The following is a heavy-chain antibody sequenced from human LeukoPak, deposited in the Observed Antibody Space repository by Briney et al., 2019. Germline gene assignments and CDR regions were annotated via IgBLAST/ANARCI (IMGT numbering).Heavy chain of an antibody. Sequence: GGSLRLSCTASGFTFSRYGMNWVRQAPGRGLEWLSYTSGSSGSTIYYAQSVRGPFTISRYDPKNTLYLQINSLRADDTAVYFCARDKIQWLRYSYFDYWGQGGLVTVSS. D-gene: IGHD5-12*01. CDR3: ARDKIQWLRYSYFDY. CDR1: GFTFSRYG. CDR2: TSGSSGSTI. J-gene: IGHJ4*02. V-gene: IGHV3-48*01.